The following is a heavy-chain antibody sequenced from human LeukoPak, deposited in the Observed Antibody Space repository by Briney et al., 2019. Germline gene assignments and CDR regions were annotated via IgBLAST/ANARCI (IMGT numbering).Heavy chain of an antibody. CDR3: ATLATEDY. D-gene: IGHD1-1*01. J-gene: IGHJ4*02. Sequence: GGSLRLSCAASGFTFSSYGMHWVRQAPGKGLEWVALIWYDGSNKYYADSVKGRFTISRDNSKKTLYLQMSSLRTEDTAVYYCATLATEDYWGQGTLVTVSS. CDR2: IWYDGSNK. V-gene: IGHV3-33*01. CDR1: GFTFSSYG.